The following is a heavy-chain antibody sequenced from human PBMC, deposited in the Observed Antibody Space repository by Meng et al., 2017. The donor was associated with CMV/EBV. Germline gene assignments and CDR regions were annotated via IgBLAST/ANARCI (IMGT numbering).Heavy chain of an antibody. D-gene: IGHD2-2*01. CDR2: INPNSGGT. V-gene: IGHV1-2*02. Sequence: ASVKVSCKASGYTFTGYYMHWVRQAPGQGLEWMGWINPNSGGTNYAQKFQGRVTMTRDTSISTAYMELSRLRSDDTAVYYCASGRGSYCSSTSCSGVRYYYYGMDVWGQGTMVTVSS. CDR3: ASGRGSYCSSTSCSGVRYYYYGMDV. CDR1: GYTFTGYY. J-gene: IGHJ6*02.